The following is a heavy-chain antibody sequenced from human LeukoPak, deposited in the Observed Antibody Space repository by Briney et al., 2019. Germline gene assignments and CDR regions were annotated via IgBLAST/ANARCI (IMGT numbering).Heavy chain of an antibody. CDR2: ISYDGSNK. Sequence: GGSLRLSCAASGFTFSSYGMHWVRQAPGKGLEWVAVISYDGSNKYYADSVKGRFTISRDNSKNALYLQMNSLRAEDTAVYYCAKDRWGYCSSTSCHLNWFDPWGQGTLVTVSS. V-gene: IGHV3-30*18. D-gene: IGHD2-2*01. CDR1: GFTFSSYG. J-gene: IGHJ5*02. CDR3: AKDRWGYCSSTSCHLNWFDP.